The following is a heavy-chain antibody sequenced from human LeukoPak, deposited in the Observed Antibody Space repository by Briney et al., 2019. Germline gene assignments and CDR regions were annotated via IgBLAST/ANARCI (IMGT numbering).Heavy chain of an antibody. D-gene: IGHD3-16*01. CDR1: GGSISNYY. Sequence: SETLSLTCTISGGSISNYYWSWIRQPPEKGLEWIGYIRYGESPNYNPSLKSRGIISVDTSKNQFSLNMRSVTAADTAVYYCARGGWSHDYWGQGTLVTVSS. CDR2: IRYGESP. V-gene: IGHV4-59*01. CDR3: ARGGWSHDY. J-gene: IGHJ4*02.